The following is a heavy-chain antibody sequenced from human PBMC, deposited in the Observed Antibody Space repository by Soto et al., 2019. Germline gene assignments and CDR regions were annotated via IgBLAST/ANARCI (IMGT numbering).Heavy chain of an antibody. CDR2: IWYDGSNK. D-gene: IGHD6-25*01. Sequence: GGSLRLSCAASGFTFSSYGMHWVRQAPGKGLEWVAVIWYDGSNKYYADSVKGRFTISRDNSKNTLYLQMNSLRAEDTAVYYCAREEGGRGYFDYWGQGTLVTVSS. CDR1: GFTFSSYG. V-gene: IGHV3-33*01. CDR3: AREEGGRGYFDY. J-gene: IGHJ4*02.